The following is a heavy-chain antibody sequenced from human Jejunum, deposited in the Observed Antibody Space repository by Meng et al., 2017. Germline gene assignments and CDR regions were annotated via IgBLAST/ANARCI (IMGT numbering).Heavy chain of an antibody. V-gene: IGHV6-1*01. D-gene: IGHD3-10*02. CDR3: ARDWGDVRGGFDF. Sequence: QVQLHQSGPGLVNPSPTLSLTCAISGDSVSSNSAAWNWIRQSPSRGLEWLGRTYYRSKYYNDYALSVKSRITINPDTSKNQFSLQLNSVTPEDTAIYYCARDWGDVRGGFDFWGQGTLVTVSS. CDR2: TYYRSKYYN. J-gene: IGHJ4*02. CDR1: GDSVSSNSAA.